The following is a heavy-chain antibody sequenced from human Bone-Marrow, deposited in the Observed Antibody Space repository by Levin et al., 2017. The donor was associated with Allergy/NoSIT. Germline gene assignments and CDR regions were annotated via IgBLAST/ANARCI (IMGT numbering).Heavy chain of an antibody. J-gene: IGHJ4*02. CDR1: GFTVSNNY. Sequence: GESPKISCAASGFTVSNNYMTWVRQAPGKGLEWVSLIYSGGSTYYADSVKGRFTISRDSSKNTLYLQMNSLRAEDTAVYYCARNVPVTDLGYWGRGTLVTVSS. CDR2: IYSGGST. D-gene: IGHD1-14*01. CDR3: ARNVPVTDLGY. V-gene: IGHV3-53*01.